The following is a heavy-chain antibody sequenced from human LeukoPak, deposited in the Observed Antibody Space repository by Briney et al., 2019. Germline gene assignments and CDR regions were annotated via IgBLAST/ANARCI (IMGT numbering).Heavy chain of an antibody. CDR1: GGSISSSSYY. Sequence: SETLSLTCTVSGGSISSSSYYWGWIRQPPGKGLEWIGSIYYSGSTYYNPSLKSRVTISVDTSKNQFSLKLSSVTAADTAVYYCARDGVGYSYGYRVRFDPWGQGTLVTVSS. V-gene: IGHV4-39*07. CDR2: IYYSGST. CDR3: ARDGVGYSYGYRVRFDP. D-gene: IGHD5-18*01. J-gene: IGHJ5*02.